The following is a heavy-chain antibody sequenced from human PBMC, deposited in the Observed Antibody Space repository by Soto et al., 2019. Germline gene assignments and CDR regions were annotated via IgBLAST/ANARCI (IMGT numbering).Heavy chain of an antibody. D-gene: IGHD5-12*01. CDR2: FDPEDGET. CDR3: ARDNDIVETDAFDI. Sequence: ASVKVSCKVSGYTLTELSMHWVRQAPGKGLEWMGGFDPEDGETIYAQKFQGRVTMTEDTSTDTAYMELSSLRAEDTAVYYCARDNDIVETDAFDIWAKGQWSPSPQ. V-gene: IGHV1-24*01. CDR1: GYTLTELS. J-gene: IGHJ3*02.